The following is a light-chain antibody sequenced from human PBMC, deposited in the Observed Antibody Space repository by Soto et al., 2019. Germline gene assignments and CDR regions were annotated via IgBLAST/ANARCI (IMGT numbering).Light chain of an antibody. V-gene: IGKV1-5*01. J-gene: IGKJ1*01. CDR1: QSISSW. CDR3: QQYNSYPRT. Sequence: DIQMTQSPSTLSASVGDRVTITCRASQSISSWLAWYQQKPGKVPKLLIYDASSLESGVPSRFSGSGSGTEFTLTISSLQPDDFATYYGQQYNSYPRTFGPGTKVEIK. CDR2: DAS.